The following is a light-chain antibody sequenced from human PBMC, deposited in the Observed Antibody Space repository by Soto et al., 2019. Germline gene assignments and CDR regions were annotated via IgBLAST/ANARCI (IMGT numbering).Light chain of an antibody. CDR3: QQYGSSPPVT. CDR1: QSFGASS. J-gene: IGKJ4*01. Sequence: EIVLPQSPGPLSLPPGERATFPCRASQSFGASSLAWYQQKPGQPPRLLIYGASSRATGIPDRFSGSGSGTDFTLTISRLEPEDFAVYYCQQYGSSPPVTFGGGTKVEIK. V-gene: IGKV3-20*01. CDR2: GAS.